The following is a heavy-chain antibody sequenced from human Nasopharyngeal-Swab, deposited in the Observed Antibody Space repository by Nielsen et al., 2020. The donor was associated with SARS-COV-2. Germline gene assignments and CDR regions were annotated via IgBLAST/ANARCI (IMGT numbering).Heavy chain of an antibody. CDR2: ISGSGGST. Sequence: WIRQPPGKGLEWVSAISGSGGSTYYADSVKGRFTISRDNSKNTLYLQMNSLRAEDTAVYYCARGRTTVVTGDAFDIWGQGTMVTVSS. J-gene: IGHJ3*02. CDR3: ARGRTTVVTGDAFDI. V-gene: IGHV3-23*01. D-gene: IGHD4-23*01.